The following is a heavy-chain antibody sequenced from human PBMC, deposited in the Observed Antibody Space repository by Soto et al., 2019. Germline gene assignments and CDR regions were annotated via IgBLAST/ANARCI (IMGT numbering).Heavy chain of an antibody. D-gene: IGHD3-9*01. V-gene: IGHV3-11*05. Sequence: QVQLVESGGGLVKPGGSLRLSCAASGFTFSDYYMSWIRQAPGKGLEWVSYISSSSSYTEYADSVEGRFTISRDNAKDSLYLGMNHLRAEDPAVDCCARVSYEILTGYQHWYFDLWGRGTLVTVFS. CDR2: ISSSSSYT. CDR1: GFTFSDYY. J-gene: IGHJ2*01. CDR3: ARVSYEILTGYQHWYFDL.